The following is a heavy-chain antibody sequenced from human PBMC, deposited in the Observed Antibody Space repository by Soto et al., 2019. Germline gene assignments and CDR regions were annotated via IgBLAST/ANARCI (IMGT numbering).Heavy chain of an antibody. V-gene: IGHV3-33*01. CDR3: ARGERYDLWSRYFY. CDR2: IWYDGSNK. Sequence: QVQLVESGGGVVQPGRSLRLSCAASGFTFSSYGMHWVRQAPGKGLEWVAVIWYDGSNKYYADSVKGRFTISRDNSKNTLYLRMNSLRAEDTAVYYCARGERYDLWSRYFYWGQGTLVTGSS. CDR1: GFTFSSYG. D-gene: IGHD3-3*01. J-gene: IGHJ4*02.